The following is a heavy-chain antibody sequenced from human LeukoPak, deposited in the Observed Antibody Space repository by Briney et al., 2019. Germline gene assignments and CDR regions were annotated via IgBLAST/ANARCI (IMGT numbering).Heavy chain of an antibody. Sequence: GGSLRLSCAASGFTFSSFNMNWVRQAPGKGLEWVSSIGSSSTYEYYADSVKGRFTISRDNAKNSLYLQMDSLRDEDTAVCYCARERGYSYGYGDYWSQGTLVTVSS. CDR1: GFTFSSFN. J-gene: IGHJ4*02. CDR3: ARERGYSYGYGDY. V-gene: IGHV3-21*01. D-gene: IGHD5-18*01. CDR2: IGSSSTYE.